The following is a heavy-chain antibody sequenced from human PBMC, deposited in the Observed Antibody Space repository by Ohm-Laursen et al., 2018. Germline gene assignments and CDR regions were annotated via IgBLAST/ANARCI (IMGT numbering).Heavy chain of an antibody. D-gene: IGHD6-13*01. J-gene: IGHJ6*02. CDR3: ARERQLVRYYYYYYGMDV. V-gene: IGHV3-33*01. Sequence: SLRLSCAASGFTFSSYGMHWDRQAPGKGLEWVAVIWYDGSNKYYADSVKGRFTISRDNSKNTLYLQMNSLRAENTAVYYCARERQLVRYYYYYYGMDVWGQGTTVTVSS. CDR2: IWYDGSNK. CDR1: GFTFSSYG.